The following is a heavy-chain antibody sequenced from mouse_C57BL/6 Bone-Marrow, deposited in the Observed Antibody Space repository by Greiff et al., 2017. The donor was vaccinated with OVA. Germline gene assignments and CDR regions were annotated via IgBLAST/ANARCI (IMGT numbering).Heavy chain of an antibody. CDR1: GFTFTDYY. CDR2: IRNKANGYTT. D-gene: IGHD1-1*01. CDR3: ARDYDGSRGGYWYFDV. V-gene: IGHV7-3*01. J-gene: IGHJ1*03. Sequence: EVQGVESGGGLVQPGGSLSLSCAASGFTFTDYYMSWVRQPPGKALEWLGFIRNKANGYTTEYSASVKGRFTISRDNSQSILYLQMNALRAEDSATYYWARDYDGSRGGYWYFDVWGTGTTVTVSS.